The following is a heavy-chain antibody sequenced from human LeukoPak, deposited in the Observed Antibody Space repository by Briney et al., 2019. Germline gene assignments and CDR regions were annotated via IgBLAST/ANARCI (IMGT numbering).Heavy chain of an antibody. J-gene: IGHJ4*02. CDR3: ARAVHYYDSSGYQLTWCFDY. Sequence: SETLSLTCTVSGGSISSSSYYWGWIRQPPGKGLEWIGSIYYSGSTYYNPSLKSRVTISVDTSKNQFSLKLSSVTAADTAVYYCARAVHYYDSSGYQLTWCFDYWGQGTLVTVSS. D-gene: IGHD3-22*01. CDR2: IYYSGST. V-gene: IGHV4-39*07. CDR1: GGSISSSSYY.